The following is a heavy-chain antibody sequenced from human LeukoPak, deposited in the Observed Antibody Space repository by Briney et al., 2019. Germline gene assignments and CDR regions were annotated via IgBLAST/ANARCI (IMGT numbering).Heavy chain of an antibody. CDR2: ISSSGSTI. CDR3: ARGGEVTYYDFWSGYYTGNSHYYYMDV. J-gene: IGHJ6*03. V-gene: IGHV3-48*03. CDR1: GFTFSSYE. D-gene: IGHD3-3*01. Sequence: GGSLRLSCAASGFTFSSYEMNWVRQAPGKGLEWVSYISSSGSTIYYADSVKGRFTISRDNAKNSLYLQMNSLRAEDTAVYYCARGGEVTYYDFWSGYYTGNSHYYYMDVWGKGTTVTVSS.